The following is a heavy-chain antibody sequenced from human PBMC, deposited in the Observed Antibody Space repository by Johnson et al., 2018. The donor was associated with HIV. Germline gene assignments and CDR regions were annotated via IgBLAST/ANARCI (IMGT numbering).Heavy chain of an antibody. J-gene: IGHJ3*02. CDR3: AKDLDSSSWGAFDI. CDR1: GFTFSSYA. D-gene: IGHD6-6*01. CDR2: ISYDGSNK. Sequence: QVQLVESGGGVVQPGRSLRLSCAASGFTFSSYAMHWVRQAPGKGLEWVAVISYDGSNKYYADSVKGRFTISRDNSKNTLYLQMNSRRAEDTAVYYCAKDLDSSSWGAFDIWGQGTMVTVSS. V-gene: IGHV3-30*04.